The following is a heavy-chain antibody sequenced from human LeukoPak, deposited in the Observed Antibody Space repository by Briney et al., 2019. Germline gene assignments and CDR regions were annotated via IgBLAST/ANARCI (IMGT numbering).Heavy chain of an antibody. Sequence: GGSLRLSCAASGFTVSSNYMSWVRQAPGKGLEWVSVIYGGGSTYYADSVKGRFTISRDNSKNTLYLQMNSLRAEDTAVYYCARGPEFLEWLLVDYWGQGTLVTVSS. CDR1: GFTVSSNY. V-gene: IGHV3-53*01. CDR3: ARGPEFLEWLLVDY. CDR2: IYGGGST. J-gene: IGHJ4*02. D-gene: IGHD3-3*01.